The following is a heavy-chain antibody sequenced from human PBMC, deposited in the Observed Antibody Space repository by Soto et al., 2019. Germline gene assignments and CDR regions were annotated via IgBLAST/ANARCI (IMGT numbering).Heavy chain of an antibody. D-gene: IGHD2-2*01. CDR3: ARIISHRYCSSNRYHDSI. V-gene: IGHV6-1*01. CDR2: TYYRSKWYN. J-gene: IGHJ3*02. Sequence: PSQTLSLTCAISGDSVSSNSAAWNWIRQSPSRGLEWLGRTYYRSKWYNDYAVSVKSRITINPDTSKNQFSLQLNSVTPEDTAVYYCARIISHRYCSSNRYHDSIRGQRTLVTVSS. CDR1: GDSVSSNSAA.